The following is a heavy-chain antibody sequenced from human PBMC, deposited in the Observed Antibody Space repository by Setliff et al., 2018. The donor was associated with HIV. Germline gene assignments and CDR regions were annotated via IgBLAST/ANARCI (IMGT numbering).Heavy chain of an antibody. J-gene: IGHJ5*02. CDR1: GYTFTGYY. CDR2: INPNSGGT. D-gene: IGHD6-13*01. V-gene: IGHV1-2*02. CDR3: ARDGINSDSSSWYSVNWFDP. Sequence: ASVKVSCKASGYTFTGYYMHWVRQAPGQGLEWMGWINPNSGGTNYAQKFQGRVTMTRDTSISTAYMELSRLRSDDKAVYYCARDGINSDSSSWYSVNWFDPWGQGTLVTVSS.